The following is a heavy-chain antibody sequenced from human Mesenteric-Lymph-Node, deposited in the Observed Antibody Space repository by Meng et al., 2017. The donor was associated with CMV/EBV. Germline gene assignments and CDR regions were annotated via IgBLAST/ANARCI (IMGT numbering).Heavy chain of an antibody. V-gene: IGHV3-23*01. Sequence: GESLKISCTAYGFTFSSHAMSWARQAPGKGLEWISATRASGETTYYADSVKGRFAISRDNSKNTLYLQMDSLRVEDTAMYYCAKSRWAYYDSSGYCFDYWGQGTLVTVSS. CDR1: GFTFSSHA. CDR2: TRASGETT. D-gene: IGHD3-22*01. J-gene: IGHJ4*02. CDR3: AKSRWAYYDSSGYCFDY.